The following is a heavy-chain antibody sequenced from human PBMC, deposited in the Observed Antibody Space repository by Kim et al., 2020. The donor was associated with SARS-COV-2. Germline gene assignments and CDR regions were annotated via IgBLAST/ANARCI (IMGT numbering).Heavy chain of an antibody. J-gene: IGHJ4*02. D-gene: IGHD3-10*01. Sequence: GGSLRLSCAASGFTFSNAWMSWVRQAPGKGLEWVGRIKSKTDGGTTDYAAPVKGRFTISRDDSKNTLYLQMNSLKTEDTAVYYCTTLITMVRGVTLWGQGTMVTVSS. CDR3: TTLITMVRGVTL. CDR2: IKSKTDGGTT. CDR1: GFTFSNAW. V-gene: IGHV3-15*01.